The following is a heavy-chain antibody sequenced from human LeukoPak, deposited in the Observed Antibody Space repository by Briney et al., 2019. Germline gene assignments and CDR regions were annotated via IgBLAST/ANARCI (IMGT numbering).Heavy chain of an antibody. CDR2: ISSSSSYI. V-gene: IGHV3-21*01. CDR1: GFTFSSYT. D-gene: IGHD6-13*01. Sequence: PGGPLRLSCAAPGFTFSSYTMNWFRQAPGKGLEWVSYISSSSSYISYADSLKGRFTISRDNAKNSLYLQMNSLRAEDTAVYYCARDYSSSCWNWGQGTLVTVSS. CDR3: ARDYSSSCWN. J-gene: IGHJ4*02.